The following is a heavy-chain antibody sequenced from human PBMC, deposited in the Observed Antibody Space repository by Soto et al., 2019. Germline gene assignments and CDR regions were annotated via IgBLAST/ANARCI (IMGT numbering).Heavy chain of an antibody. D-gene: IGHD4-17*01. Sequence: GGSLRLSCAASGFTFSSYWMHWVRQAPGKGLVWVSRINSDGSSTSYADSVKGRFTISRDNAKNTLYLQMNSLRAEDTAVYYCARDEEITVTLSYYYYYGTDVWGQGTTVTVSS. CDR3: ARDEEITVTLSYYYYYGTDV. CDR1: GFTFSSYW. J-gene: IGHJ6*02. V-gene: IGHV3-74*01. CDR2: INSDGSST.